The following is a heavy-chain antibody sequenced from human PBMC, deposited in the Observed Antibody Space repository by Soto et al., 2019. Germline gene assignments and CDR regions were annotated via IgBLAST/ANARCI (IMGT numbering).Heavy chain of an antibody. J-gene: IGHJ5*02. D-gene: IGHD4-17*01. CDR3: ARDYGGNFNWFDP. CDR1: GGSISSRSYY. CDR2: IYYIGNT. V-gene: IGHV4-39*02. Sequence: SETLSLTCTVSGGSISSRSYYWGWIPKPPGKGLEWIGSIYYIGNTYYNPSLKSRVTISVDTSKNQFSLRLSSVTASDTAVYYCARDYGGNFNWFDPWGQGTLVTVSS.